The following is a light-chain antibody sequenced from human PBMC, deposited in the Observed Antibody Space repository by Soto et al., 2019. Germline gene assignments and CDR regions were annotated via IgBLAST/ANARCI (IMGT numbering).Light chain of an antibody. CDR2: GAS. V-gene: IGKV3-20*01. CDR3: QQYNSYSPWT. CDR1: QSVSSDY. J-gene: IGKJ1*01. Sequence: EIVLTPSPDTLSLSPVERATLSCRASQSVSSDYLVWYQQKPGQAPRLLIYGASNRATGIPDRFSGSGSGTEFTLTISSLQPDDFATYYCQQYNSYSPWTFGQGTKVDI.